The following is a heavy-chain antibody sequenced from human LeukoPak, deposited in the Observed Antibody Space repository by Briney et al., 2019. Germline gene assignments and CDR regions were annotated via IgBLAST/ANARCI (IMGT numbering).Heavy chain of an antibody. CDR1: GFTVTSNY. Sequence: GGSLRLSCAASGFTVTSNYMTWVRQAPGKGLEWVSVIYSGGNTHLADSVKGRFTISRDISKNTLYVQMDSLRVEDTAVYYCAREFLAATGTRAFDIWGQGTMVTVSS. D-gene: IGHD6-13*01. CDR3: AREFLAATGTRAFDI. CDR2: IYSGGNT. V-gene: IGHV3-66*01. J-gene: IGHJ3*02.